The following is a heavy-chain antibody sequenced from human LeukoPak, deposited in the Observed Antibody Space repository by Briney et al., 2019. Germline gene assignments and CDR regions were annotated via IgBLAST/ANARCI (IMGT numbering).Heavy chain of an antibody. Sequence: GRSLRLSWAASGFTFGIYDMRWVRQAPGKGLEWVAVISFDGSNKYCADSVKGRFTISRDDSKNTLYLQTNSLRAEDADVYYSERDIESGYFAYWGQGTLVTVSS. CDR1: GFTFGIYD. CDR2: ISFDGSNK. V-gene: IGHV3-33*01. J-gene: IGHJ4*02. CDR3: ERDIESGYFAY.